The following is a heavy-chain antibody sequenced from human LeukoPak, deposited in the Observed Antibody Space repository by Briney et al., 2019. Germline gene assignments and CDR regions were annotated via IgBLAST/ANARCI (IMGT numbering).Heavy chain of an antibody. CDR3: ARASEQWLAIDY. D-gene: IGHD6-19*01. Sequence: GGSLRLSCAASGFTFSSYDMHWVRQATGKGLERVSAIGTAGDTYYPGSVKGRFTISRENAKNSLYLQMNSLRVEDTAVYYCARASEQWLAIDYWGQGTLVTVSS. V-gene: IGHV3-13*01. CDR2: IGTAGDT. CDR1: GFTFSSYD. J-gene: IGHJ4*02.